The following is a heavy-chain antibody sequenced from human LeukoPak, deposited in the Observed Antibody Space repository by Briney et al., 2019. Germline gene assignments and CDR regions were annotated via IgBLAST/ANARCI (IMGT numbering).Heavy chain of an antibody. CDR1: GGSVSSGTYY. CDR2: ISHSGST. D-gene: IGHD3-22*01. V-gene: IGHV4-61*01. J-gene: IGHJ4*02. CDR3: ARVHSFDSSGYYYYFDY. Sequence: PSETLSLTCSLSGGSVSSGTYYWTWIRQPPGKRLEWIAYISHSGSTNYNPSLKSRVTIPLDTSKNQFSLKLSSVTAADTAVYYCARVHSFDSSGYYYYFDYWGQGTLVTVSS.